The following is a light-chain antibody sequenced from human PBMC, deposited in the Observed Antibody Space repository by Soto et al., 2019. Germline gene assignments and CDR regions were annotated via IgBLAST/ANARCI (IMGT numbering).Light chain of an antibody. Sequence: EIVLIQSPATLSLSPGERATLSCRASQSVGSYVAWYQHKPGQAPRLLISDASNRGTSIPARFSGSGSETDFTLTISSLEPEDSAVYYCQQRSNWPSLTFGGGTKVESK. CDR1: QSVGSY. CDR3: QQRSNWPSLT. V-gene: IGKV3-11*01. CDR2: DAS. J-gene: IGKJ4*01.